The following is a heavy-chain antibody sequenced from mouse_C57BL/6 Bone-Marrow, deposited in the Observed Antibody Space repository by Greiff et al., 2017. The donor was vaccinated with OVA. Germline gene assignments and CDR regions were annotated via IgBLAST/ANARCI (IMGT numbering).Heavy chain of an antibody. CDR1: GFTFSSYA. V-gene: IGHV5-4*01. J-gene: IGHJ4*01. CDR3: ARDPRGGHCAMDY. CDR2: ISDAGSYT. Sequence: EVKLVESGGGLVKPGGSLKLSCAASGFTFSSYAMSWVRQTPEKRLEWVATISDAGSYTYYPDNVKGRFTISSDNAKNNLYLQMSQLKSEDTAMYYCARDPRGGHCAMDYWGQGTSVTVSS.